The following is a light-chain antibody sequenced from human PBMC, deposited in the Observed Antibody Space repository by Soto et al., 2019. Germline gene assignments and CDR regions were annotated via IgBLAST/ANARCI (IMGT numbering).Light chain of an antibody. CDR3: SSYKTSSTVVV. CDR2: GVS. CDR1: SSDIGGYNY. Sequence: QSALTRPASVSGSPGQSITISCTGTSSDIGGYNYVSWYQQYPGKAPKLMIFGVSDRPSGVSNRFSGSKSGTTASLTISGLQAEDEADYYCSSYKTSSTVVVFGGGTKVTVL. J-gene: IGLJ2*01. V-gene: IGLV2-14*01.